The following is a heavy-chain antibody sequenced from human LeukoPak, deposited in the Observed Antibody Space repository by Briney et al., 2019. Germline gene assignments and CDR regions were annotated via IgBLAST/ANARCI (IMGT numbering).Heavy chain of an antibody. V-gene: IGHV4-39*07. D-gene: IGHD3-10*01. J-gene: IGHJ6*03. CDR3: ARGSPSMWFGELPRYYYYMDV. Sequence: PSETLSLTCTVSGGSISSSSYYWGWIRQPPGKGLEWIGSIYHSGSTNYNPSLKSRVTISVDTSKNQFSLKLSSVTAADTAVYYCARGSPSMWFGELPRYYYYMDVWGKGTTVTVSS. CDR1: GGSISSSSYY. CDR2: IYHSGST.